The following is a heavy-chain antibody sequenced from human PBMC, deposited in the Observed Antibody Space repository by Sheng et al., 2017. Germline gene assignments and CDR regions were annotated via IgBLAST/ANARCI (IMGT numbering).Heavy chain of an antibody. Sequence: EVQLVESGGGLVQPGGSLRLSCAASGFTFSSYWMHWVRQAPGKGLVWVSRINSDGSSTSYADSVKGRFTISRDNAKNTLYLQMNSLRAEDTAVYYCARVVGQRGPRHFDYWGQGTLVTVSS. J-gene: IGHJ4*02. CDR3: ARVVGQRGPRHFDY. D-gene: IGHD2-21*01. V-gene: IGHV3-74*01. CDR1: GFTFSSYW. CDR2: INSDGSST.